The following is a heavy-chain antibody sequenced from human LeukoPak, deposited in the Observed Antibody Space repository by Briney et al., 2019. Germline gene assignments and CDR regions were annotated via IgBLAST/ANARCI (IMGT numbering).Heavy chain of an antibody. CDR2: INAGNGNT. Sequence: ASVKVSCKASGYTFTSYAMHWVRQAPGQRLEWMGWINAGNGNTKYSQKFQGRVTITRDTSASTAYMELSSLRSEDTAVYYWARGAVVVAATPRAMGYWGQGTLVTVSS. J-gene: IGHJ4*02. V-gene: IGHV1-3*01. CDR3: ARGAVVVAATPRAMGY. D-gene: IGHD2-15*01. CDR1: GYTFTSYA.